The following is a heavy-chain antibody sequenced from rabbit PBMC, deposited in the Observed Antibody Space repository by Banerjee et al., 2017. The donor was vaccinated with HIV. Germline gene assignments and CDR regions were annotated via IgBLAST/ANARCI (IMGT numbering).Heavy chain of an antibody. Sequence: QEQLEESGGDLVKPEGSLTLTCTASGFSFSNGYVMCWVRQAPGKGLEWIACINTSSGNTVYASWAKGRFTISKTSSTTVTLQMTSLTAADTATYFCGRDRDGDAGYGSLALWGPGTLVTDS. D-gene: IGHD6-1*01. CDR3: GRDRDGDAGYGSLAL. J-gene: IGHJ6*01. CDR1: GFSFSNGYV. V-gene: IGHV1S45*01. CDR2: INTSSGNT.